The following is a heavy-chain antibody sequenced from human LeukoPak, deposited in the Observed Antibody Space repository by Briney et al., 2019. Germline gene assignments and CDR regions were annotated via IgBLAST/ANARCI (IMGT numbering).Heavy chain of an antibody. J-gene: IGHJ4*02. CDR2: MNPNSGNT. V-gene: IGHV1-8*03. CDR3: AKLVVGSSYEDY. D-gene: IGHD2-15*01. CDR1: GYTFTSYD. Sequence: ASVKVSCKASGYTFTSYDINWVRQATGQGLEWMGWMNPNSGNTGYAQKFQGRVTITRNTSISTAYMELSSLRSEDTAVYYCAKLVVGSSYEDYWGQGTLVTVSS.